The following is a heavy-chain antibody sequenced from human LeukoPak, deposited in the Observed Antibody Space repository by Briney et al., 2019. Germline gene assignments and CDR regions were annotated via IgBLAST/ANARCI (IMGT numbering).Heavy chain of an antibody. J-gene: IGHJ4*02. V-gene: IGHV3-66*01. CDR2: IYSGGST. Sequence: GGSLRLSCTASGFTVSSNYMSWVRQAPGKGLEWVSIIYSGGSTFYADSVKGRFTVSRDNSKDTLYLQMNSLRADDTAVYYCAGPSYSSGWNVFDYWGQGNLVTVSS. D-gene: IGHD6-19*01. CDR3: AGPSYSSGWNVFDY. CDR1: GFTVSSNY.